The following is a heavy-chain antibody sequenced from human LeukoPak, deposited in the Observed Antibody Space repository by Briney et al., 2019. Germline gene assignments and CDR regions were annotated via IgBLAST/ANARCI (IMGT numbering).Heavy chain of an antibody. J-gene: IGHJ4*02. D-gene: IGHD1-26*01. CDR2: INPNTGVT. CDR1: GYTFTGYY. CDR3: AREVGPTTLDF. Sequence: ASVKGSCKASGYTFTGYYMHWVRQAPGQGLEWMGWINPNTGVTNYAQRFQGRVTMTRDTSISTAYMEVSRLKSDDTAVYYCAREVGPTTLDFWGQGTLVTVSS. V-gene: IGHV1-2*02.